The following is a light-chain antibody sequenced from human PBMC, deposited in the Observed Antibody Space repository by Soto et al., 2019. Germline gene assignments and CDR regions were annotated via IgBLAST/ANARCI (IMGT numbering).Light chain of an antibody. V-gene: IGKV1-33*01. J-gene: IGKJ2*01. CDR2: DAS. CDR1: QDISNY. CDR3: QQYDSLPYN. Sequence: DIQMTQSPSSLSASVGDRVTITCQASQDISNYLNWYQQKPGKAPKLLIYDASNLEIGVPSRFSGSGSGTHFTLSISSLQPEDIATYYCQQYDSLPYNFDQGTKVEI.